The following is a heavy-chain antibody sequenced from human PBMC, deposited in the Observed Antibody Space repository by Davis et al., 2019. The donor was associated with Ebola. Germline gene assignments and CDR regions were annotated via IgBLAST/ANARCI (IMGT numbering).Heavy chain of an antibody. CDR1: GLTFSSYG. Sequence: GESLKISCAASGLTFSSYGMSWVRQAPGMGLEWVSSISSSSSYIYYADSVKGRFTISRDNAKNSLYLQMNSLRAEDTAVYYCARGGYYDILTGYSDYWGQGTLVTVSS. CDR3: ARGGYYDILTGYSDY. J-gene: IGHJ4*02. V-gene: IGHV3-21*01. CDR2: ISSSSSYI. D-gene: IGHD3-9*01.